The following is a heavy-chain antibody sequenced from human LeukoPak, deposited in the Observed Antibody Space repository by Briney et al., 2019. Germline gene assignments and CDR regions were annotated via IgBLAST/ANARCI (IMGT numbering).Heavy chain of an antibody. CDR2: ISYDGSNK. CDR3: ARGGAQSPPYYDFWSGHFDY. V-gene: IGHV3-30*04. J-gene: IGHJ4*02. Sequence: SGGSLRLSCAASGFTFSSYAMHWVRQSPGKGLEWVAVISYDGSNKYYADSVKGRFTISRDNSKNKLYLQMNSLRAEDTAVYYCARGGAQSPPYYDFWSGHFDYWGQGTLVTVSS. D-gene: IGHD3-3*01. CDR1: GFTFSSYA.